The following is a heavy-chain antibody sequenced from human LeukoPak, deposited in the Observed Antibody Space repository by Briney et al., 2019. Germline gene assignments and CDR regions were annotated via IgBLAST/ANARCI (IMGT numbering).Heavy chain of an antibody. V-gene: IGHV4-39*07. CDR2: IYYSGSP. CDR3: ARSLTYYYDSSGYRDLAFDI. D-gene: IGHD3-22*01. J-gene: IGHJ3*02. Sequence: SETLSLTCTVSGGSISSSSYYWGWIRQPPGKGLEWIGSIYYSGSPHYNPSLKSRVTISVDTSKNQFSLKLSSVAAADTAVYYCARSLTYYYDSSGYRDLAFDIWGQGTMVTVSS. CDR1: GGSISSSSYY.